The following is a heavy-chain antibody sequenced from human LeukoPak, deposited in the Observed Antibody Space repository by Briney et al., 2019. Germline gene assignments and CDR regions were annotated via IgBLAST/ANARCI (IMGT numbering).Heavy chain of an antibody. V-gene: IGHV3-23*01. CDR2: ISGSGGST. CDR1: GFTFSSYA. CDR3: ARARNDYDSNGFSFLDY. J-gene: IGHJ4*02. D-gene: IGHD3-22*01. Sequence: PGGSLRLSCAASGFTFSSYAMSWVRQAPGKGLEWVSAISGSGGSTYYADSVKGRFTISRDNSKNTLYLQMNSLRAEDTALYYCARARNDYDSNGFSFLDYWGQGTLVTVSS.